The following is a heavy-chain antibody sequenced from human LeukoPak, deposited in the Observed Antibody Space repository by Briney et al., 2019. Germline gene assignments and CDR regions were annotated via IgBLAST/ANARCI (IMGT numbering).Heavy chain of an antibody. CDR1: GYTFTSYF. CDR3: ARIRLAYYYGSGHFDY. CDR2: IDPSGGST. J-gene: IGHJ4*02. Sequence: ASVKVSCKASGYTFTSYFIHWVRQAPGQGLEWMGIIDPSGGSTSYAQKFQGRVTITRDTSASTAYMELSSLRSEDTAVYYCARIRLAYYYGSGHFDYWGQGTLVTVSS. V-gene: IGHV1-46*01. D-gene: IGHD3-10*01.